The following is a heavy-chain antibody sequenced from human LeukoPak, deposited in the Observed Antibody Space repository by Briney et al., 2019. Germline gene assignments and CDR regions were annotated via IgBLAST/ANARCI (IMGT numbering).Heavy chain of an antibody. V-gene: IGHV3-66*02. D-gene: IGHD6-13*01. CDR1: GFTVSSNY. J-gene: IGHJ5*02. Sequence: GVSLRLSCAASGFTVSSNYMSWVRQAPGNGLEWFTVIYSGGSTYYADSVKGRFTISRDNSKNTLYLKMNSLRAEDTAVYYCARGVGIAAAGTISSWFDPWGQGTLVTVSS. CDR3: ARGVGIAAAGTISSWFDP. CDR2: IYSGGST.